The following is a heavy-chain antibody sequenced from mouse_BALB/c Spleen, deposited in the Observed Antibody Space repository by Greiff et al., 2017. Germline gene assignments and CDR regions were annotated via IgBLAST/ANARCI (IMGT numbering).Heavy chain of an antibody. CDR2: IWAGGST. Sequence: VQGVESGPGLVAPSQSLSITCTVSGFSLTSYGVHWVRQPPGKGLEWLGVIWAGGSTNYNSALMSRLSISKDNSKSQVFLKMNSLQTDDTAMYYCARVNLWNYAMDYWGQGTSVTVSS. CDR1: GFSLTSYG. V-gene: IGHV2-9*02. D-gene: IGHD1-1*01. J-gene: IGHJ4*01. CDR3: ARVNLWNYAMDY.